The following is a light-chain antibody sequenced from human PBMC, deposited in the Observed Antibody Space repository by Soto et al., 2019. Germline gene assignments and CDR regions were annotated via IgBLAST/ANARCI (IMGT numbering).Light chain of an antibody. V-gene: IGKV1-9*01. CDR1: QGISSY. CDR3: PHYGGMWT. J-gene: IGKJ1*01. Sequence: IQSTQSPSSLSAPVGYRVTITCRSSQGISSYLAWYQQKPGKDPKILIYDESTLQSGVQSRFRGSGSGTEFTLTISSLQPDDFATYYCPHYGGMWTLGKGNQLDIK. CDR2: DES.